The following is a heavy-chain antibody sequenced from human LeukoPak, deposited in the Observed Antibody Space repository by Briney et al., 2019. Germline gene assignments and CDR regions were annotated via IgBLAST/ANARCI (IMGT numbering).Heavy chain of an antibody. Sequence: GASVKVSCKASGYTFTGYYMHWVRQAPGQGLEWMGWINPNSGGTNYAQKLQGRVTMTTDTSTSTAYMELRSLRSDDTAVYYCARDNRRSVNNHDAFDIWGQGTMVTVSS. CDR2: INPNSGGT. D-gene: IGHD1-14*01. CDR3: ARDNRRSVNNHDAFDI. J-gene: IGHJ3*02. V-gene: IGHV1-2*02. CDR1: GYTFTGYY.